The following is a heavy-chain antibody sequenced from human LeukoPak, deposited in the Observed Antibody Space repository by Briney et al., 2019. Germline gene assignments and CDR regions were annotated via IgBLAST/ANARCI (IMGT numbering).Heavy chain of an antibody. CDR2: IIPIFGTA. V-gene: IGHV1-69*06. Sequence: SVKVSCKASGYTFTGYYMHWVRQAPGQGLEWMGGIIPIFGTANYAQKFQGRVTITADKSTSTAYMELSSLRSEDTAVYYCAVPAATEGAYYYMDVWGKGTTVTVSS. CDR3: AVPAATEGAYYYMDV. CDR1: GYTFTGYY. D-gene: IGHD2-2*01. J-gene: IGHJ6*03.